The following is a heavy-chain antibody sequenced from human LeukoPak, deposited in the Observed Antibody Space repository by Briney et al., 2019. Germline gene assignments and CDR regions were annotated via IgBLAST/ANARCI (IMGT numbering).Heavy chain of an antibody. V-gene: IGHV3-21*01. J-gene: IGHJ4*02. Sequence: GGSLRLSCAASGFTFSSYSMNWVRQAPGKGLEWVSSISSSSYIYYADSVKGRFTISRDNAKNSLYLQMNSLRAEDTAVYYCAKDLGRDIVVVVAATPPLYFDYWGQGTLVTVSS. CDR2: ISSSSYI. D-gene: IGHD2-15*01. CDR3: AKDLGRDIVVVVAATPPLYFDY. CDR1: GFTFSSYS.